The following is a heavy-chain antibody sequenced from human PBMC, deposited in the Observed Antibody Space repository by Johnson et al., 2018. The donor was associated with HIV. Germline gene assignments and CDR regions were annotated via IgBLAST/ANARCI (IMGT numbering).Heavy chain of an antibody. V-gene: IGHV3-66*01. CDR1: GFTVSSNY. J-gene: IGHJ3*02. CDR2: IYSGGST. D-gene: IGHD4-17*01. Sequence: VQLVESGGGLVQPGGSLRLSCAASGFTVSSNYMSWVRQAPGKGLEWVSVIYSGGSTYYADSVKGRFTISRDNSKNTLYLQMNSLRAEDTAVYYCARGSWVLTGGDSDAFDIWGQGTMVTVSS. CDR3: ARGSWVLTGGDSDAFDI.